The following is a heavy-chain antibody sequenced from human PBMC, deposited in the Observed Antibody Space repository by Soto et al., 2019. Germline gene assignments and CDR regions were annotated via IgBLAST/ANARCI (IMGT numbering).Heavy chain of an antibody. J-gene: IGHJ6*02. D-gene: IGHD3-22*01. Sequence: GSVKVSCRASGYTFTSYGISWVRQAPGQGLEWMGWINPNSGGTNYAQKFQGMFTMTRDTSISTAYMELSRLRSDDTAVYYCAREIVVVMTNHYYYGMYVWGQGTTVTVSS. CDR2: INPNSGGT. V-gene: IGHV1-2*02. CDR1: GYTFTSYG. CDR3: AREIVVVMTNHYYYGMYV.